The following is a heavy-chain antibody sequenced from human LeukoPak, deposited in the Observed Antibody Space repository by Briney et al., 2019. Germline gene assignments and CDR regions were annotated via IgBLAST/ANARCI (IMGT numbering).Heavy chain of an antibody. V-gene: IGHV1-69-2*01. CDR1: GYTFTDYY. CDR3: ATDLYSSSDY. Sequence: ASVKVSCKVSGYTFTDYYMHWVQQAPGKGLEWMGLVDPEDGETIYAEKFQGRVTITADTSTDTAYMELSSLRSEDTAVYYCATDLYSSSDYWGQATLVTVSS. D-gene: IGHD6-6*01. J-gene: IGHJ4*02. CDR2: VDPEDGET.